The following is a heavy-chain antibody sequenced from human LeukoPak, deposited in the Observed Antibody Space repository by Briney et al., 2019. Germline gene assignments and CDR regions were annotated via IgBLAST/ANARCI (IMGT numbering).Heavy chain of an antibody. J-gene: IGHJ4*02. CDR3: AASVATDSVSFDY. V-gene: IGHV3-11*01. Sequence: GGSLRLSCAASGFTFSDFYMSWIRQAPGKGLEWVSYISSSGSTIYYADSVKGRFTISRDNAKNSLYLQMNSLRAEDTAVYYCAASVATDSVSFDYWGQGTLVTVSS. D-gene: IGHD5-12*01. CDR1: GFTFSDFY. CDR2: ISSSGSTI.